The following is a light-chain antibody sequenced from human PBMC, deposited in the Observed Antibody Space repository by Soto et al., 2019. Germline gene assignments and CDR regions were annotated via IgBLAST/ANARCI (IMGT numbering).Light chain of an antibody. CDR1: QSVLYSSNNKNY. Sequence: DIVMTQSPDSLAVSLGERATINCKSSQSVLYSSNNKNYLAWYQQKPGQPPKLLIYWASTRKAGVPDRFSGSGSGTDFSLPISSMQAEDVAVYYCQQYYDAPQNFGQGTKVEIK. CDR3: QQYYDAPQN. CDR2: WAS. J-gene: IGKJ1*01. V-gene: IGKV4-1*01.